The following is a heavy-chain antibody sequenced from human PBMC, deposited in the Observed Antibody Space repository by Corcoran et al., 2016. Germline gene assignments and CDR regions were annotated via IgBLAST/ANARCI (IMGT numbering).Heavy chain of an antibody. CDR3: ASSTGGYFDWSHDNWFDP. J-gene: IGHJ5*02. CDR2: IYYSGST. V-gene: IGHV4-39*07. Sequence: QLQLQESGPGLVKPSETLSLTCTVSGGSISSSSYYWGWIRQPPGKGLEWIGSIYYSGSTYYNPSLKSRVTISVDTSKNQFSLKLSSVTAADTAVYDCASSTGGYFDWSHDNWFDPWGQGTLVTVSS. D-gene: IGHD3-9*01. CDR1: GGSISSSSYY.